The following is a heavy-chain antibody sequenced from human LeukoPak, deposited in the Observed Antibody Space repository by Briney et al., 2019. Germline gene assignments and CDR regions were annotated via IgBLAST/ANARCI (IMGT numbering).Heavy chain of an antibody. CDR3: ARESTAMVMYNWFDP. J-gene: IGHJ5*02. CDR1: GFTFSSYE. V-gene: IGHV3-48*03. D-gene: IGHD5-18*01. CDR2: ISSSGSTI. Sequence: PGGSLRLSCAASGFTFSSYEMNWVRQAPGKGLEWVSYISSSGSTICYADSVKGRFTISRDNAKNSLYLQMNSLRAEDTAVYYCARESTAMVMYNWFDPWGQGTLVTVSS.